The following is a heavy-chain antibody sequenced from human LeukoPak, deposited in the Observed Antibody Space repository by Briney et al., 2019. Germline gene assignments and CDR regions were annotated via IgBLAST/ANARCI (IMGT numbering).Heavy chain of an antibody. CDR3: ALVVADEPTYYFDY. V-gene: IGHV4-59*08. CDR2: IYYSGST. Sequence: SETLSLTCTVSGGSISSYYWSWIRQPPGKGLEGIGYIYYSGSTNYNPSLKSRVTISVDTSKNQFSLKLSSVTAADTAVYYCALVVADEPTYYFDYWGQGTLVTVSS. CDR1: GGSISSYY. D-gene: IGHD2-15*01. J-gene: IGHJ4*02.